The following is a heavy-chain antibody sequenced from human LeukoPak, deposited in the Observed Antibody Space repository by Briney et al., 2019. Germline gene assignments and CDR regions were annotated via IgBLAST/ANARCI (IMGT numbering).Heavy chain of an antibody. CDR2: IYTSGST. V-gene: IGHV4-4*07. J-gene: IGHJ4*02. D-gene: IGHD6-19*01. Sequence: KSSETLSLTCTVSGGSISSYYWSWIRQPAGKGLEWIGRIYTSGSTNYNPSLKSRVTMSVDTSKNQFSLKLNSVTAADTAIYYCAAESERWLLRSWGQGTLVTVSS. CDR3: AAESERWLLRS. CDR1: GGSISSYY.